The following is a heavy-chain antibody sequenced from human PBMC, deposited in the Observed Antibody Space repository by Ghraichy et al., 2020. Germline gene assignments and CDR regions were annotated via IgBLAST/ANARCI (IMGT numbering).Heavy chain of an antibody. D-gene: IGHD2-2*01. CDR1: GFNFSTYG. CDR2: ISSRSDT. J-gene: IGHJ6*03. CDR3: ASRYCSSTSCHYMDV. Sequence: GGSLRLSCAASGFNFSTYGMNWVRQAPGKGLEWISHISSRSDTFYAESVKGRFTISRDNAKDSLYLQMNSLRDEDTAVYYCASRYCSSTSCHYMDVWGKGTTVTVSS. V-gene: IGHV3-48*02.